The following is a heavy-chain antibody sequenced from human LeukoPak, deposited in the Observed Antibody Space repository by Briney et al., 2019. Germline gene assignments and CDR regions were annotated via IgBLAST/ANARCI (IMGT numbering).Heavy chain of an antibody. CDR1: GFTVSSNY. D-gene: IGHD4-17*01. Sequence: PGGSLRLSCAASGFTVSSNYMSWVRQAPGKGLEWVSVIYSGGSTYYADSVKGRFTISRDNSKNTLYLQMNSLRAEDTAVYYCASSTTVTTYFDYWGQGTLVTVSS. CDR2: IYSGGST. CDR3: ASSTTVTTYFDY. J-gene: IGHJ4*02. V-gene: IGHV3-53*01.